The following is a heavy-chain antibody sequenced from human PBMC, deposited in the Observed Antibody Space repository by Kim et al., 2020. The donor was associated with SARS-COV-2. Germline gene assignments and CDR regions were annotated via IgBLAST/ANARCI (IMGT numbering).Heavy chain of an antibody. CDR2: IYYSGST. D-gene: IGHD4-17*01. V-gene: IGHV4-59*01. CDR3: ARDHGYGDYGDYFDY. Sequence: SETLSLTCTVSGGSISSYYWSWIRQPPGKGLEWIGYIYYSGSTNYNPSLKSRVTISVDTSKNQFSLKLSSVTAADTAVYYCARDHGYGDYGDYFDYWGQGTLVTVSS. CDR1: GGSISSYY. J-gene: IGHJ4*02.